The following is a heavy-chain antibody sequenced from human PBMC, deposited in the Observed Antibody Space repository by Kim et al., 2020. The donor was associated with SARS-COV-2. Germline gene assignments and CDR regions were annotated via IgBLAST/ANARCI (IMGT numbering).Heavy chain of an antibody. CDR1: GYSFTSYW. J-gene: IGHJ4*02. V-gene: IGHV5-51*01. Sequence: GESLKISCKGSGYSFTSYWIGWVRQMPGKGLEWMGIIYPGDSDTRYSPSFQGQVTISADKSISTAYLQWSSLKASDTAMYYCARHGDDILTGYYTHIDYWGQGTLVTVSS. CDR2: IYPGDSDT. CDR3: ARHGDDILTGYYTHIDY. D-gene: IGHD3-9*01.